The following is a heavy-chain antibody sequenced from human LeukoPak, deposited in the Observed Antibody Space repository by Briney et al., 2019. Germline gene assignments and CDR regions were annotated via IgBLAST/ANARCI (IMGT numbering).Heavy chain of an antibody. D-gene: IGHD2-2*01. CDR3: ARVGSTSWGGYYYYMDV. V-gene: IGHV4-61*08. CDR2: IYYSGST. J-gene: IGHJ6*03. CDR1: GGSISSDDYY. Sequence: SETLSLTCTVSGGSISSDDYYWSWIRQPPGKGLEWIGYIYYSGSTNYNPSLKSRVTISVDTSKNQFSLKLSSVTAADTAVYYCARVGSTSWGGYYYYMDVWGKGTTVTVSS.